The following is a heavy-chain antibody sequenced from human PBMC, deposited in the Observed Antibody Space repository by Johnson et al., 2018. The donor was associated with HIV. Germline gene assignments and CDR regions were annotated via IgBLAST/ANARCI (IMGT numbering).Heavy chain of an antibody. Sequence: EVQLVESGGGVVRPGGSLRLSCGASAFTFSSNDMKWVRQAPGKGLEWVANIKPDGSDKYYEASVQGRFTISRDNAKNSLYLQINNLRAEDTAVYYCATRGVTDWGGAFDIWGPGTMVTVSS. CDR3: ATRGVTDWGGAFDI. CDR1: AFTFSSND. CDR2: IKPDGSDK. V-gene: IGHV3-7*01. D-gene: IGHD3/OR15-3a*01. J-gene: IGHJ3*02.